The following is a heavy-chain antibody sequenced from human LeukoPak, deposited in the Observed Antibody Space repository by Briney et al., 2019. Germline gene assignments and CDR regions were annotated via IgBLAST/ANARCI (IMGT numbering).Heavy chain of an antibody. CDR1: GYTFTSNH. V-gene: IGHV1-46*01. Sequence: ASVKVSCKASGYTFTSNHIHWVRQAPGQGLEWMGIINPSDDTTTFAQKFRGRVTMTRDTSTSTVYMDLSSLRSEDTAVYYCARDGGSYGDCPHWGQGTPVTVSS. D-gene: IGHD4-17*01. CDR2: INPSDDTT. J-gene: IGHJ1*01. CDR3: ARDGGSYGDCPH.